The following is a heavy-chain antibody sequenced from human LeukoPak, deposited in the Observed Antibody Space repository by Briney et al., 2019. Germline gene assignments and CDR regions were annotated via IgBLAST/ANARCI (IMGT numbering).Heavy chain of an antibody. CDR1: GFTFSSYA. V-gene: IGHV3-30-3*01. Sequence: GGSLRLSCAASGFTFSSYAMHWVRQAPGKGLEWVAVISYDGSNKYYADSVKGRFTISRDNSKNTLFLQMNTLRAEDTAVYYCARDSLENYDFWSGYRSSGMDVWGQGTTVTVSS. CDR2: ISYDGSNK. D-gene: IGHD3-3*01. CDR3: ARDSLENYDFWSGYRSSGMDV. J-gene: IGHJ6*02.